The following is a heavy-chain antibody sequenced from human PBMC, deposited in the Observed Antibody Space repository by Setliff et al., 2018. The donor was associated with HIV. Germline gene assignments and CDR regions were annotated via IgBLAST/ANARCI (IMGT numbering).Heavy chain of an antibody. J-gene: IGHJ3*02. V-gene: IGHV4-38-2*02. Sequence: PSETLSLTCNVSGYSISSGFYWGWIRQPPGKGLEWIGYIYYSGSTNYNPSLKSRVTISVDTSKNQFSLKLTSVTAADTAVYYCARNIEWEPYAFDIWGQGTMVTVSS. CDR2: IYYSGST. CDR3: ARNIEWEPYAFDI. D-gene: IGHD1-26*01. CDR1: GYSISSGFY.